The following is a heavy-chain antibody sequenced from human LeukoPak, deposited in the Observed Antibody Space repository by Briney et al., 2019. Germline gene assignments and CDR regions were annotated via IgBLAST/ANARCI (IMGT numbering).Heavy chain of an antibody. CDR1: GFTFSIHG. Sequence: GGTLRLSCAASGFTFSIHGMNWVRQAPGKGLEWVAVISYDGSNKYYADSVKGRFTISRDNSKNTLYPQMNSLRAEDTAVYYCAREGGSAKYYFDYWGQGTLVTVSS. D-gene: IGHD1-26*01. CDR2: ISYDGSNK. V-gene: IGHV3-30*03. CDR3: AREGGSAKYYFDY. J-gene: IGHJ4*02.